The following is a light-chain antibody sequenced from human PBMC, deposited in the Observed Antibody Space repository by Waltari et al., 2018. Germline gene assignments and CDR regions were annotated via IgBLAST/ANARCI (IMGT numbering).Light chain of an antibody. J-gene: IGKJ2*01. CDR2: AAS. V-gene: IGKV1-39*01. CDR3: QQSYSTPYT. Sequence: DIQMTQSPSSLSASVGDRVTITCRASQSISSYLNWYQQKPGKAPKLLIYAASRLQSGVPSRFSGSGSGTDVTLTISSLQPEDFATYYCQQSYSTPYTFGQGTKLEIK. CDR1: QSISSY.